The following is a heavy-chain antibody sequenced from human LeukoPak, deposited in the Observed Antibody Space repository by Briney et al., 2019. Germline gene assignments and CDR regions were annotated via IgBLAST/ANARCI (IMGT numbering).Heavy chain of an antibody. CDR2: ISSSGSTI. CDR1: GFTFSDYY. D-gene: IGHD4-11*01. J-gene: IGHJ6*03. CDR3: ARVDYSGYYYYMDV. Sequence: GGSLRLSCAASGFTFSDYYMIWIRQAPGKGLEWVSYISSSGSTIYYADSVKGRFTISRDNAKNSLYLQMNSLRAEDTAVYYCARVDYSGYYYYMDVWGKGTTVTVSS. V-gene: IGHV3-11*01.